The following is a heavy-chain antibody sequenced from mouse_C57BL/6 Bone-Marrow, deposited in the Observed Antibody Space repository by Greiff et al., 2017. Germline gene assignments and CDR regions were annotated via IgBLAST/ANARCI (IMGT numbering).Heavy chain of an antibody. V-gene: IGHV1-54*01. CDR1: GYAFTNYL. Sequence: LQESGAELVRPGTSVKVSCKASGYAFTNYLIEWVKQRPGQGLEWIGVINPGSGGTNYNEKFKGKATLTADKSSSTAYMQLSSLTSEDSAVYFCARGGFAYWGQGTLVTVSA. CDR3: ARGGFAY. CDR2: INPGSGGT. J-gene: IGHJ3*01.